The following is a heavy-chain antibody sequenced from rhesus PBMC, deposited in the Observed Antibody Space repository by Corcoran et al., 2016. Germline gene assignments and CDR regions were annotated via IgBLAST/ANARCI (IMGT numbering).Heavy chain of an antibody. CDR3: ARRYSSSWT. V-gene: IGHV4-65*02. Sequence: QVQLQESGPGLVRPAETLSLTCGVSGDSISSVSWWPWNSQPPGKGLEWIGNVVGNSGTTSYNPSLKSRATISKDASQNQFSLKLTSVTAADTAVYFCARRYSSSWTWGQGVLVSVSS. CDR2: VVGNSGTT. CDR1: GDSISSVSW. D-gene: IGHD3-3*01. J-gene: IGHJ4*01.